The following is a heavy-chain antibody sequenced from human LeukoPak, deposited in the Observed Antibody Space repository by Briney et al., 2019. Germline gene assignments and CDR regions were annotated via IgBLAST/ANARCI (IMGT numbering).Heavy chain of an antibody. J-gene: IGHJ4*02. CDR1: SFTLTNYA. D-gene: IGHD6-19*01. CDR3: AKGYSSGWSETFLDY. Sequence: GGSLRLSCTASSFTLTNYAMTWVRQAPGKGLEWVSTIGASDGTTHYADSVKGRFTISRDNSQNTLYLQLNSLRAEDSALYYCAKGYSSGWSETFLDYWGQGSLVTVSS. CDR2: IGASDGTT. V-gene: IGHV3-23*01.